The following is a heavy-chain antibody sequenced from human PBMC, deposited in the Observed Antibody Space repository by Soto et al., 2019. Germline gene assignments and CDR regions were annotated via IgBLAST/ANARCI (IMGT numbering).Heavy chain of an antibody. V-gene: IGHV4-30-4*01. J-gene: IGHJ5*02. CDR1: GGSISSGDYY. CDR2: IYYSGST. D-gene: IGHD4-17*01. CDR3: ARATVTTGGWFDP. Sequence: QVQLQESGPGLVKPSQTLSLTCTVSGGSISSGDYYWSWIRQPPGKGLEWIGYIYYSGSTYYNPSLKSRVXXSXDXSKNQFSLKLSSVTAADTAVYYCARATVTTGGWFDPWGQGTLVTVSS.